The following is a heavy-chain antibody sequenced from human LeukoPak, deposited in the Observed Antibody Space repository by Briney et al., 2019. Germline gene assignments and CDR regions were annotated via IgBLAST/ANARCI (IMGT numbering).Heavy chain of an antibody. J-gene: IGHJ5*02. Sequence: GGSLRLSCAASGFTFSSYAMGWVRQAPGKGLEWVSTISRSGDGTYYADSVKGRFTISRDNSKNTLSLQMNSLRAEDTAVYYCAKRYYYDTSGNPGGLDPWGQGTPVTVSS. CDR2: ISRSGDGT. CDR1: GFTFSSYA. D-gene: IGHD3-22*01. CDR3: AKRYYYDTSGNPGGLDP. V-gene: IGHV3-23*01.